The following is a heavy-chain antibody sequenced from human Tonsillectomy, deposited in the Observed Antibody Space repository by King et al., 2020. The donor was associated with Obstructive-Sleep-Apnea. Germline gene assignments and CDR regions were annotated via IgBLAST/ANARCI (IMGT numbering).Heavy chain of an antibody. V-gene: IGHV3-13*01. D-gene: IGHD2-2*01. Sequence: DVQLVESGGGLVQPGGSLRLSCAASGFTLSTYDMHWVRQVTGKGLEWVSALGTAGYTYYPGSVKGRFTISRDNAKNSLYLQMNSLRAGDTAVYYCARGLGYCSSTSCYFDYWGQGTLVTVSS. CDR3: ARGLGYCSSTSCYFDY. J-gene: IGHJ4*02. CDR1: GFTLSTYD. CDR2: LGTAGYT.